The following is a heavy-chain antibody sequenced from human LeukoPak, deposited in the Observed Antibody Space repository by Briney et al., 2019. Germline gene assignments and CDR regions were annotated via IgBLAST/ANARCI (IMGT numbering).Heavy chain of an antibody. CDR3: ARGRAAFGYSSDNWFDP. V-gene: IGHV3-30-3*01. CDR1: GFTFNSYF. J-gene: IGHJ5*02. Sequence: GGSLRLSCAVAGFTFNSYFMHWVRQAPGKGLEWVATISSDGVTKHYADYVKGRFTISRDNSDDMLYLQMTSLRPEDTAVYYCARGRAAFGYSSDNWFDPWGQGTLVTVSS. D-gene: IGHD6-19*01. CDR2: ISSDGVTK.